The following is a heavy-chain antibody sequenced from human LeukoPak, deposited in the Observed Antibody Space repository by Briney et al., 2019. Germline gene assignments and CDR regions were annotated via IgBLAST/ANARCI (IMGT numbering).Heavy chain of an antibody. J-gene: IGHJ5*02. CDR1: GYTLTELS. Sequence: ASVTVSFTVSGYTLTELSMHWVRQAPGKGLEWMGGFDPEDGETIYSQKFQGRVTMTEDTSTDTAYMELSSLRSEDTAVYYCATSPPLIVGAYYFDPWGQGTLVTVSS. V-gene: IGHV1-24*01. CDR2: FDPEDGET. CDR3: ATSPPLIVGAYYFDP. D-gene: IGHD1-26*01.